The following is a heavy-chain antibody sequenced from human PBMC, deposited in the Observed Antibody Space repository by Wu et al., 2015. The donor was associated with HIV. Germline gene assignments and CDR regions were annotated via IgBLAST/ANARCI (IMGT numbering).Heavy chain of an antibody. CDR3: ASPLPPYCRGYNCLDAFDI. D-gene: IGHD2-15*01. V-gene: IGHV1-69*10. CDR2: IIPMLGIT. J-gene: IGHJ3*02. Sequence: QLVQSGAEVKKPGSSVKVSCKASGGAFSSYAITWVRQAPGQGLEWMGRIIPMLGITQIARELQGRVTITADESTSTAYLELNSLRSDDTAVYYCASPLPPYCRGYNCLDAFDIWGQGTMVTVSS. CDR1: GGAFSSYA.